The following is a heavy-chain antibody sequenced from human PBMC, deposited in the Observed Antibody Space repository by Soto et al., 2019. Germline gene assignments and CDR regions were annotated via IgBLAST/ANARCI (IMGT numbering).Heavy chain of an antibody. CDR3: ARHSPSSTNNWFDP. Sequence: PSETLSLTCTVSGGSISGYYWSWFRQPPGKGLEWIGYIHYTGSTNYDPSLKSRVTISADTSRHQFSLKMSSVTASDTAVYFCARHSPSSTNNWFDPWGQGTLVTVSS. J-gene: IGHJ5*02. V-gene: IGHV4-59*08. CDR2: IHYTGST. CDR1: GGSISGYY.